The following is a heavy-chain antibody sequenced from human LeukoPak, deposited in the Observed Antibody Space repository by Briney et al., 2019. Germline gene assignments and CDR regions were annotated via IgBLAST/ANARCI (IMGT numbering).Heavy chain of an antibody. V-gene: IGHV3-74*01. D-gene: IGHD3-22*01. CDR2: INSDGTDT. J-gene: IGHJ5*02. CDR1: GFSFSTYW. Sequence: GGSLRLSCATSGFSFSTYWMHWVRQAPGKGLVWVSRINSDGTDTTYADSVKGRFTISRDNSKNTLYLQMNSLRAEDTAVYYCARESKYYDSSGYYDWFDPWGQGTLVTVSS. CDR3: ARESKYYDSSGYYDWFDP.